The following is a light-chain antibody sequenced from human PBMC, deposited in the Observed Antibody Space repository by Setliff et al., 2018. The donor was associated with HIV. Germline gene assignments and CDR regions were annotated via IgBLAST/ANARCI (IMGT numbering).Light chain of an antibody. CDR2: SNN. J-gene: IGLJ2*01. CDR1: SSNIGSNT. CDR3: AAWDDSLNVLV. Sequence: LTQPPSASGTPGQRVTISCSGSSSNIGSNTVNWYQQLPGTAPKLPIYSNNQRPSGVPDRFSGSKSGTSASLAISGLQSEDEADYYCAAWDDSLNVLVFGGGTKVTVL. V-gene: IGLV1-44*01.